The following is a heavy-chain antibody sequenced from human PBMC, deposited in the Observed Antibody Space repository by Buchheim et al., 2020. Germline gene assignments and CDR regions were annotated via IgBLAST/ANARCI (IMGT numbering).Heavy chain of an antibody. Sequence: EVQLVESGGGLVQPGGSLRLSCAASGFTFSSYSMHWVRQAPGKGLEWVSGISCDGSSTCYADSVKGRFTISRDNAKNTLYLQRNRRRAEDTAVYYCARGPRGYYDSSVDYWGQGTL. CDR1: GFTFSSYS. J-gene: IGHJ4*02. CDR2: ISCDGSST. D-gene: IGHD3-22*01. V-gene: IGHV3-74*02. CDR3: ARGPRGYYDSSVDY.